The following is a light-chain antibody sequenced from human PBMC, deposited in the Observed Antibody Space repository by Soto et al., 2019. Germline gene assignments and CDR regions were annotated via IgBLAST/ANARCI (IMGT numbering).Light chain of an antibody. V-gene: IGKV1-9*01. J-gene: IGKJ3*01. CDR1: QGISSY. CDR3: QQLNSYPPSGFT. Sequence: DIQLTQSPSLLSASVGDRVTITCRASQGISSYLAWYQQKPGKAPKLLIYAASTLQSGVPSRFSGSGSGTEFTLTISSLQPEDFATYYCQQLNSYPPSGFTFGPGTKVDIK. CDR2: AAS.